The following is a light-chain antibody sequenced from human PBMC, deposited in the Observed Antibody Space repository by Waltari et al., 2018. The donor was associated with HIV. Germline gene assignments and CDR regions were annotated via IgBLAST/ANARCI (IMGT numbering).Light chain of an antibody. Sequence: SYELTQPPSVSVSPGPTARIPCPGDTFAKQYAYWYQQKPGQAPQLVMYQDIERPSGIPERFSGSSSGTAVTLTISRVQAADEADYYCQSIDSGGTFVFGTGTKVTVL. V-gene: IGLV3-25*03. J-gene: IGLJ1*01. CDR1: TFAKQY. CDR3: QSIDSGGTFV. CDR2: QDI.